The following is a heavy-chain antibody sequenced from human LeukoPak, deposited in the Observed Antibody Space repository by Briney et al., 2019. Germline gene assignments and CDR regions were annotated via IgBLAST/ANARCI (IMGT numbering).Heavy chain of an antibody. J-gene: IGHJ4*02. V-gene: IGHV3-7*01. CDR2: IKQDGSEQ. CDR3: ARDLYSYPFFDY. D-gene: IGHD5-18*01. CDR1: GFTFSSYG. Sequence: GGSLRLSCAASGFTFSSYGMHWVRQAPGKGLEWVANIKQDGSEQYYVDSVKGRFTISRDNAKNSLYLQMNSLRAEDTSVYYCARDLYSYPFFDYWGQGTLVTVPS.